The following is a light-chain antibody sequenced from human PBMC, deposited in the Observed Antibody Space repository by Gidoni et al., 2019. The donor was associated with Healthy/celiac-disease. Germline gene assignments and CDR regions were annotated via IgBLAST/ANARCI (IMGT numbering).Light chain of an antibody. Sequence: DIVMTQSPASLAVSLGERATINCKTSQRVFYSSNSKNYLAWYQQKPGQPPKLLIYWASTRESGVPDRFSGSGSGTDFTLTISSLQAEDVAVYYCQQYYSTRTFGQGTKVEIK. CDR1: QRVFYSSNSKNY. V-gene: IGKV4-1*01. J-gene: IGKJ1*01. CDR2: WAS. CDR3: QQYYSTRT.